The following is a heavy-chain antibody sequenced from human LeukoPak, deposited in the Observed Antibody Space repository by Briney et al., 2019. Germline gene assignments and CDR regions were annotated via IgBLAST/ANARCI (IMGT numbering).Heavy chain of an antibody. CDR3: ARGYNTGWYFGF. Sequence: PSETLSLTCTVSGDPISSGGYYWSWIRQPAGKGLEWIGRINPSGDTNYNPSLKSRVTFSIETSKNQFSLKLNSVTAADTAMYFCARGYNTGWYFGFWGRIALVTVSS. D-gene: IGHD2-8*02. V-gene: IGHV4-61*02. CDR2: INPSGDT. J-gene: IGHJ2*01. CDR1: GDPISSGGYY.